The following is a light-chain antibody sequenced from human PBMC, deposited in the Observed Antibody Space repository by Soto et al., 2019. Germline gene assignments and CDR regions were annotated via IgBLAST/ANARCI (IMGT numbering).Light chain of an antibody. CDR3: QQSYSTSIT. V-gene: IGKV1-39*01. CDR2: AAS. J-gene: IGKJ5*01. CDR1: QSIRKY. Sequence: DIQMTQSPSSLSASVVDRVIITFRASQSIRKYLNWYQHKPGKVPTLLIYAASSLQSGVPSRFSGSGSGTDFTLTISSLQPEDFATYYCQQSYSTSITFGQGTRLEIK.